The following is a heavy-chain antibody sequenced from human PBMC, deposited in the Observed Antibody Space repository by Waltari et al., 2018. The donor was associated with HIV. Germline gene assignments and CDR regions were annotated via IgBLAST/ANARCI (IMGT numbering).Heavy chain of an antibody. CDR1: GFTVSTYG. D-gene: IGHD2-21*01. J-gene: IGHJ6*02. CDR3: ARDVQGYCGGERCFYGMDV. CDR2: IWYDGSNT. Sequence: QVQLVESGGGVVQPGRSLRLSCAASGFTVSTYGMHWARQAPGKGLEWVAVIWYDGSNTYYTDSVKGRFTISRDNSKNTLYLQMYSLRAEDTAVYYCARDVQGYCGGERCFYGMDVWGQGTTVTVSS. V-gene: IGHV3-33*01.